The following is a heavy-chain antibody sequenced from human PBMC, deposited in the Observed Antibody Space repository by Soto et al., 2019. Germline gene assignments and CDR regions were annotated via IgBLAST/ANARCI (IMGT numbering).Heavy chain of an antibody. CDR2: IIPIFGTA. V-gene: IGHV1-69*13. Sequence: TSVKVSCKDSGGSLSSYAISWLRQAPGQGLEWMGGIIPIFGTANYAQKFQGRVTITADESTSTAYMELSSLRSEDTAAYYCARVDPKQRTDYWGQGTLVTVSS. CDR1: GGSLSSYA. J-gene: IGHJ4*02. D-gene: IGHD3-9*01. CDR3: ARVDPKQRTDY.